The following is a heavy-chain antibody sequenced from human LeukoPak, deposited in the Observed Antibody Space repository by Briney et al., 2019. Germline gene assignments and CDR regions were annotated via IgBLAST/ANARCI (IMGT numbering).Heavy chain of an antibody. J-gene: IGHJ4*02. Sequence: SETLSLTCAVSGGSISSSNWWSWVRQPPGKGLEWIGEIYHSGSTNYNPSLKSRVTISVDTSKNQFSLKLSSVTAADTAVYYCARGGGYSGYGFRFDYWGQGTLVTVSS. CDR2: IYHSGST. CDR1: GGSISSSNW. CDR3: ARGGGYSGYGFRFDY. V-gene: IGHV4-4*02. D-gene: IGHD5-12*01.